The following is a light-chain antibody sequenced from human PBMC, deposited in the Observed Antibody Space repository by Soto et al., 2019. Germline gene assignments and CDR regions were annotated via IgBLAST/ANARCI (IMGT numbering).Light chain of an antibody. V-gene: IGLV2-8*01. CDR2: EVN. J-gene: IGLJ1*01. CDR1: SSDVGGYNY. Sequence: QSALTQPPSASGSPGQSVAISCTGTSSDVGGYNYVSWYQQHPGKAPKLMIYEVNKRPSGVPDRFSGSKSGNTASLTVSGLQDEDEAYYSCSSYAGSSKVFGTGTKVTVL. CDR3: SSYAGSSKV.